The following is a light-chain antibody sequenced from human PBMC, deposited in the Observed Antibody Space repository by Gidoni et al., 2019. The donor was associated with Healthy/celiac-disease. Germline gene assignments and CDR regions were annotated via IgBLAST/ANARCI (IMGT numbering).Light chain of an antibody. CDR1: SSDVGGYNY. Sequence: SALTQPASVSGSPGQSITISCTGTSSDVGGYNYVSWYQQHPGKAHKLMIYEVSNRPSGVSNRFSGSKSGNTAALTISGRQAEDEADYYCSSYTSSSTYVFGTGTKVTVL. J-gene: IGLJ1*01. CDR2: EVS. CDR3: SSYTSSSTYV. V-gene: IGLV2-14*01.